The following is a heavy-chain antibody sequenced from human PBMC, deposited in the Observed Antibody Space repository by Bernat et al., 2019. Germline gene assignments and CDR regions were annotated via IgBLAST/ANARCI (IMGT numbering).Heavy chain of an antibody. D-gene: IGHD6-19*01. J-gene: IGHJ4*02. CDR3: AKDLGSGWYSFDY. CDR2: FSGRGGAT. V-gene: IGHV3-23*01. Sequence: EVQLLESGGDLVQPGGSLRLSCAASGFTFSTYAMSWVRQAPGKGLEWVSSFSGRGGATYYADSVKGRFIISRDNSKNTLYLQMNSLRAEDTGVDYCAKDLGSGWYSFDYWGQGTLVTGPS. CDR1: GFTFSTYA.